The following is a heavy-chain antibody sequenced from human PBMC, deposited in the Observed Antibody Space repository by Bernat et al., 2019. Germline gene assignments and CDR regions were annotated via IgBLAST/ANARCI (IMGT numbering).Heavy chain of an antibody. D-gene: IGHD3-22*01. Sequence: EVQLVESGGGVVRPGGSLRLSCAASGFTFDDYGMSWVRQAPGKGLEWVSGINWNGGSTGYADSVKGRFTISRDNAKNSLYLQMNSLRAEDRALYYCARDPYYYDSSGYYYLWDYWGQGTLVTVSS. CDR1: GFTFDDYG. CDR3: ARDPYYYDSSGYYYLWDY. J-gene: IGHJ4*02. V-gene: IGHV3-20*04. CDR2: INWNGGST.